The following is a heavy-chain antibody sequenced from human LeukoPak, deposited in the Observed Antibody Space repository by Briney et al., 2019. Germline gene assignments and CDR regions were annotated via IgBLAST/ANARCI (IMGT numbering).Heavy chain of an antibody. CDR1: GASISSYY. J-gene: IGHJ4*02. D-gene: IGHD2-15*01. CDR2: IYSSRS. Sequence: KPSETLSLTCTVSGASISSYYWSWIRQPAGKGLEWIGRIYSSRSIYNPSLKSRVTMSVDTSKNQFSLRLTSVTAADTAVYFCARVNPEYCPGGSCYYFDFWGQGTLVTVSS. CDR3: ARVNPEYCPGGSCYYFDF. V-gene: IGHV4-4*07.